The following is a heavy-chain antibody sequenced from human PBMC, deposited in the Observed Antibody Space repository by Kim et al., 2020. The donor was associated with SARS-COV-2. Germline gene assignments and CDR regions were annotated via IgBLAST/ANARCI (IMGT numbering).Heavy chain of an antibody. D-gene: IGHD4-17*01. CDR2: IYYSGST. CDR1: GGSVSSGSYY. V-gene: IGHV4-61*01. J-gene: IGHJ6*02. Sequence: SETLSLTCTVSGGSVSSGSYYWSWIRQPPGKGLEWIGYIYYSGSTNYNPSLKSRVTISVDTSKNQFSLKLSSVTAADTAVYYCARDRKVTTGGMDVWGQGTTVTVSS. CDR3: ARDRKVTTGGMDV.